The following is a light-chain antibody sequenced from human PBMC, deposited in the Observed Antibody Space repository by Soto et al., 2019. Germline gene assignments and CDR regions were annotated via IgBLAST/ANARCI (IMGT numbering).Light chain of an antibody. Sequence: DIQMTQTPSTLSASVGDRVTITCRASQSISSWLAWYQQKPGKAPKLLIYDASSLESGVPSRFSGSGSGTEFTLTISSLQPDDFATYYCQQYNSYSQPFGQGTKVAI. J-gene: IGKJ1*01. CDR2: DAS. CDR1: QSISSW. CDR3: QQYNSYSQP. V-gene: IGKV1-5*01.